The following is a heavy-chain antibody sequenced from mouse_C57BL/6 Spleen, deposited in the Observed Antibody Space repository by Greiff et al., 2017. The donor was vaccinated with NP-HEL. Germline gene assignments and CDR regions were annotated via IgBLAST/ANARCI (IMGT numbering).Heavy chain of an antibody. CDR1: GFTFSNYW. J-gene: IGHJ1*03. CDR3: TVYYYGSNWYFDV. V-gene: IGHV6-3*01. CDR2: IRLKSDNYAT. Sequence: EVKLVESGGGLVQPGGSMKLSCVASGFTFSNYWMNWVRQSPEKGLEWVAQIRLKSDNYATHYAESVKGRFTISRDDSKSSVYLQMNNLRAEDTGIYYCTVYYYGSNWYFDVWGTGTTVTVSS. D-gene: IGHD1-1*01.